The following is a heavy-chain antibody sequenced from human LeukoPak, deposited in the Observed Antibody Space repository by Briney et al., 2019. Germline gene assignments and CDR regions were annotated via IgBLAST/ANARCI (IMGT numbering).Heavy chain of an antibody. D-gene: IGHD6-13*01. V-gene: IGHV3-43*02. CDR1: GFTFDDYA. Sequence: PGGSLRLSCAASGFTFDDYAMHWVRQAPGKGLEWVSLISGDGGSTYYADSVKGRFTISRGNGKNSLYLQMNSLRTEDTALYYCAKDEIAAAGDFDYWGQGTLVTVSS. CDR2: ISGDGGST. CDR3: AKDEIAAAGDFDY. J-gene: IGHJ4*02.